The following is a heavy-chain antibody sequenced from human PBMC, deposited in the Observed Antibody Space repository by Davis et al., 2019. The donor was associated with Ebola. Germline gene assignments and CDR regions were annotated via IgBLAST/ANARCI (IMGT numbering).Heavy chain of an antibody. CDR1: GFTFSSYA. Sequence: GESLKISCAASGFTFSSYAMHWVRQAPGKGLEWVAVISYDGSNKYYADSVKGRFTISRDNSKNTLYLQMNSLRAEDTAVYYCAANGEGDGYNYPDYWGQGTLVTVSS. D-gene: IGHD5-24*01. CDR3: AANGEGDGYNYPDY. J-gene: IGHJ4*02. V-gene: IGHV3-30-3*01. CDR2: ISYDGSNK.